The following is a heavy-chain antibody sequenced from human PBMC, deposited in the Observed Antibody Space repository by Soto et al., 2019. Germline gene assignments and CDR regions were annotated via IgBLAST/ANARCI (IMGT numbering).Heavy chain of an antibody. CDR3: ARVYREVIVYYYYGMDV. CDR2: INSDGSST. Sequence: GGSLRLSCAASGFTFSSYWTHWVRQAPGKGLVWVSRINSDGSSTSYADSVKGRFTISRDNAKNTLYLQMNSLRAEDTAVYYCARVYREVIVYYYYGMDVWGQGTTVTVSS. J-gene: IGHJ6*02. D-gene: IGHD3-10*01. CDR1: GFTFSSYW. V-gene: IGHV3-74*01.